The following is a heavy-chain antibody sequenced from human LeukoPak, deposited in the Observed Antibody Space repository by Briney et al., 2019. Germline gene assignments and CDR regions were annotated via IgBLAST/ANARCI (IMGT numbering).Heavy chain of an antibody. J-gene: IGHJ3*02. CDR3: ARVSRLWWARDI. CDR2: INHSGST. V-gene: IGHV4-34*01. Sequence: PSETLSLTCAVYGGSFSAYYWSWIRQPPGKGLEWIGEINHSGSTNYNPSLKSRVNVSADTSKNQFSLKLSSVTAADTAVYYCARVSRLWWARDIWGQGTMVTVSS. D-gene: IGHD2-21*01. CDR1: GGSFSAYY.